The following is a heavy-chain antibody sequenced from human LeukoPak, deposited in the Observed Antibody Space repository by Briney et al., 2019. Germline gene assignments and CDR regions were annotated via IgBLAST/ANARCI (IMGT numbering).Heavy chain of an antibody. CDR3: AREHCSGGSCNYNWFGP. Sequence: SETLSLTCTVSGDSISSYYWSWIRQPPGKGLEWIGYIYSSGSTDYNPSLKSRVTISVDTSKNQFSLRLSSVIAADTAVYYCAREHCSGGSCNYNWFGPWGQGTLVTVSS. D-gene: IGHD2-15*01. CDR1: GDSISSYY. CDR2: IYSSGST. V-gene: IGHV4-59*01. J-gene: IGHJ5*02.